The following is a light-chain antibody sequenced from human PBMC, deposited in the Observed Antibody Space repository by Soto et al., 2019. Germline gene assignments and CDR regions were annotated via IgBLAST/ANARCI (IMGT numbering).Light chain of an antibody. J-gene: IGKJ1*01. Sequence: TVLTQSPATLSVSPGERATLSCRASQSVFSSLAWYQHKPGQAPRLLIYGAATRATGIPARFSGSGSGTEFTLTISSLQSDDIAVYYCKQYHNWPAFGQGTKVEIK. CDR2: GAA. V-gene: IGKV3-15*01. CDR1: QSVFSS. CDR3: KQYHNWPA.